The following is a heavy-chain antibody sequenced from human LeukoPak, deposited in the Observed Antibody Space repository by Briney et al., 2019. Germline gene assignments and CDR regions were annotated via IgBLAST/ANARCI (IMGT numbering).Heavy chain of an antibody. CDR1: GFTFSSYA. CDR2: ISGSGGST. CDR3: AKDGEDLAWESRTIFGVVWDVYFDY. Sequence: GGSLRLSCAASGFTFSSYAMSWVRQAPGKGLEWVSAISGSGGSTYYADSVKGRFTISRDNSKNTLYLQMNSLRAEDTAVYYCAKDGEDLAWESRTIFGVVWDVYFDYWGQRTLVTVSS. V-gene: IGHV3-23*01. J-gene: IGHJ4*02. D-gene: IGHD3-3*01.